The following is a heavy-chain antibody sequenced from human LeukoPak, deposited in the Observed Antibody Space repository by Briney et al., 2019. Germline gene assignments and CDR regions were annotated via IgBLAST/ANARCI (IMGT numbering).Heavy chain of an antibody. CDR2: INWNGGST. Sequence: RTGGSLRLSCAASGFIFDDYGMSWVRQAPGKGLEWVSGINWNGGSTGYADSVKGRFIISRDNAKNSLYLQMNSLRAEDTALYYCARRIVGATNWFDPWGQGTLVTVSS. CDR3: ARRIVGATNWFDP. J-gene: IGHJ5*02. D-gene: IGHD1-26*01. V-gene: IGHV3-20*04. CDR1: GFIFDDYG.